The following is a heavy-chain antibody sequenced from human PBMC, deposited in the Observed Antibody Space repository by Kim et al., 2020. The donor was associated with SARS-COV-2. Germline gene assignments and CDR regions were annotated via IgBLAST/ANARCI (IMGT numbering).Heavy chain of an antibody. D-gene: IGHD5-18*01. CDR3: ARRGYSYGFGGRGGWYFVY. CDR2: SYYSGST. Sequence: SETLSLTCTVSGGSISSSSYYWGWIRQPPGKGLEWIGSSYYSGSTYYNPSLKSRVTISVDTSKNQFSLKLSSVTAADTAVYYCARRGYSYGFGGRGGWYFVYWGQGTLVTVSS. CDR1: GGSISSSSYY. J-gene: IGHJ4*02. V-gene: IGHV4-39*01.